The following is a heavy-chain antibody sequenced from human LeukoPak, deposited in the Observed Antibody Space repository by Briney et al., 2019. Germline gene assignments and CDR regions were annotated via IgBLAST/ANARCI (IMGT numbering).Heavy chain of an antibody. V-gene: IGHV3-23*01. CDR1: GFTFSSYA. Sequence: GGSLRLSCEASGFTFSSYAMTWVRQAPGKGREWVSAITNSGGGTYYADSVKGRFTISRDNSKNTLYLQINSLKAEDTAVYYCVKFVGAKGYWGQGTLVTVSS. J-gene: IGHJ4*02. CDR2: ITNSGGGT. D-gene: IGHD1-26*01. CDR3: VKFVGAKGY.